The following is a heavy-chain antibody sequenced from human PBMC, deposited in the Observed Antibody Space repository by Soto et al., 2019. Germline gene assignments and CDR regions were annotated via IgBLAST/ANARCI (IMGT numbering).Heavy chain of an antibody. CDR2: IYPGDSDT. D-gene: IGHD2-2*01. J-gene: IGHJ4*02. Sequence: PGESLKISFKGSGYSFTSYLIGWVRQMPVKGLEWMGIIYPGDSDTRYSPSFQGQVTIPADKSISTAYLQWSSLKASDTAMYYCARPVLGYCSRTSCSDIDYCGQAPLVAVCS. V-gene: IGHV5-51*01. CDR3: ARPVLGYCSRTSCSDIDY. CDR1: GYSFTSYL.